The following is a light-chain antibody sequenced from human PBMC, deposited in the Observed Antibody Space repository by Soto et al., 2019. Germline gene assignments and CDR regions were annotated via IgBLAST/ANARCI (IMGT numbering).Light chain of an antibody. CDR3: QQYGYSHPIT. CDR2: GTS. CDR1: QSVTSNY. V-gene: IGKV3-20*01. Sequence: EIVLTQSPGTLSLSPGERATLSCRASQSVTSNYLSWHQQKPGQAPRLLIYGTSTRATGIPDRFSGSGSGTDFTLTISRLGPEDFAVYYCQQYGYSHPITFGQGTRLEIK. J-gene: IGKJ5*01.